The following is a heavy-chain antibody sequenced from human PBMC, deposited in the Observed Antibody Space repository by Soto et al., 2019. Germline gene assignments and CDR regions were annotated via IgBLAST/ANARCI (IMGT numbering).Heavy chain of an antibody. V-gene: IGHV4-31*03. D-gene: IGHD2-15*01. CDR2: IYYSGSP. J-gene: IGHJ3*02. Sequence: SETLSLTCTVSGGSISRGGYYWSWIRQHPGKGLEWIGYIYYSGSPYYNPSLKSGLTISVDTSKNQFSLNLSSVTAAETAVYYCASGVVVYRGGRARDFFDIWGQGTMVTVSS. CDR1: GGSISRGGYY. CDR3: ASGVVVYRGGRARDFFDI.